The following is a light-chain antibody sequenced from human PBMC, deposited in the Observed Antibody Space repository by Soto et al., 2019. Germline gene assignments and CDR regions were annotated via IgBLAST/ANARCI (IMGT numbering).Light chain of an antibody. CDR1: TSDVGGYNY. V-gene: IGLV2-14*03. J-gene: IGLJ2*01. CDR3: SSYTSSTTPVV. Sequence: QSALTQPASVSGSPGQSITISCTGTTSDVGGYNYVSWYQQHPGKAPKLMIYDVTNRPSGVSTRFSGSKSGNTASLTISGLQAEDEADYYCSSYTSSTTPVVFAGGTKLTVL. CDR2: DVT.